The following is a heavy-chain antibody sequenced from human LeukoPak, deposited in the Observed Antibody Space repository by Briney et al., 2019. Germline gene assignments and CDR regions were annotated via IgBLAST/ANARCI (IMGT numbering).Heavy chain of an antibody. D-gene: IGHD2-15*01. CDR3: ARLFGYCSGGSCYDFDY. V-gene: IGHV5-51*01. CDR2: IYPCDSDI. Sequence: GEALKISCKGSGYIFTYYWIGLGRPMPGEGLELMWIIYPCDSDIRYRTFFQGQVTISAGKSICTAYLQWSSLKASDSAMYYCARLFGYCSGGSCYDFDYWGPGTLVTVSS. J-gene: IGHJ4*02. CDR1: GYIFTYYW.